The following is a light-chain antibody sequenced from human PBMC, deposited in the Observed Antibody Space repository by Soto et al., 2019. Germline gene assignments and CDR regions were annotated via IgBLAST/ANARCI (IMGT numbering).Light chain of an antibody. CDR2: DVS. Sequence: QSALTQPASVSGSPGQSITISCTGTSSDVGGYNYVSWFQQHPGKAPKLIIYDVSSRPSGVSIRFSGSKSGNAASLTISGLQAEDEAEYYCSSYTSSSAYVFGTGTKVTVL. J-gene: IGLJ1*01. CDR1: SSDVGGYNY. V-gene: IGLV2-14*01. CDR3: SSYTSSSAYV.